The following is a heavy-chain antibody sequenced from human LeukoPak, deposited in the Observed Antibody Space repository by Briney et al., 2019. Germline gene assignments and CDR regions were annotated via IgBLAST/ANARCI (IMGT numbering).Heavy chain of an antibody. Sequence: PSETLSLTCTVSGGSINSYYWSWIRQPPGKGLEWIGYIYYTGGETNYNPSLKSRLTISADTSKNQFSLMLTSVTAADTAVYYCARQPGATAAFDIWAQGTMVTVSS. D-gene: IGHD5-18*01. V-gene: IGHV4-59*08. CDR3: ARQPGATAAFDI. CDR2: IYYTGGET. J-gene: IGHJ3*02. CDR1: GGSINSYY.